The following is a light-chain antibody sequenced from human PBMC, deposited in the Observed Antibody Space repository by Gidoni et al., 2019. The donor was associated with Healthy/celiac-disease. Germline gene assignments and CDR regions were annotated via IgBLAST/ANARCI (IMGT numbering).Light chain of an antibody. V-gene: IGKV2-28*01. Sequence: DIVMTHSPLPLPVTPGEPASISCRSSQSLLHSNGYNYLGWYLQKPGQSPQLLIYLGSNRASGVPDRFSGSGSGTDFTLKISRVEAEDVGVYYCMQALQTKAFGQGTKVEIK. CDR1: QSLLHSNGYNY. CDR3: MQALQTKA. CDR2: LGS. J-gene: IGKJ1*01.